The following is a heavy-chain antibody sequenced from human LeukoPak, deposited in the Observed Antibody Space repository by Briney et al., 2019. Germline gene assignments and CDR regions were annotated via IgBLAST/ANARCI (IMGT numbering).Heavy chain of an antibody. CDR1: GFNFNIYD. J-gene: IGHJ4*02. V-gene: IGHV3-13*05. CDR2: IGSAGDP. CDR3: VADPGIAAAGYTEY. Sequence: GGSLRLSCAASGFNFNIYDMHWLRQTTGKGLEWVSGIGSAGDPHYQGSVQGRFTISRENAKNSLNLQMNSLKTEDTAVYYCVADPGIAAAGYTEYWGQGTQVTVSS. D-gene: IGHD6-13*01.